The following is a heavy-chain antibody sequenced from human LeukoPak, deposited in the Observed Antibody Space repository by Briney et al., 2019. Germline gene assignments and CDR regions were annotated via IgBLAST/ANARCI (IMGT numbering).Heavy chain of an antibody. V-gene: IGHV3-30-3*01. D-gene: IGHD3-10*02. J-gene: IGHJ4*02. CDR1: GFTFSSYA. Sequence: PGRSLRLSCAASGFTFSSYAMHWVRQAPGKGLEWVAVISYDGSIKYYADSVKGRFTISTDISKSTLSLQMNSLRPEDTALYYCARDLSNVPGQYWGQGTLVTVSS. CDR3: ARDLSNVPGQY. CDR2: ISYDGSIK.